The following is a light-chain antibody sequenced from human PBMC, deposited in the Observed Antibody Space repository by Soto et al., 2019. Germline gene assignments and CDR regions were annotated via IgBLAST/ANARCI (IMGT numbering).Light chain of an antibody. V-gene: IGKV1-9*01. CDR1: QGISSN. CDR2: AAS. J-gene: IGKJ5*01. CDR3: QQFNSYQIT. Sequence: DIQLTQSPSFLSASVGDRVTITCRASQGISSNLAWYQQKPGKAPKLLIYAASTLQSGVPSRFSGSGSGTEFTLTISSLQPEDFATYCSQQFNSYQITYGQGTRLE.